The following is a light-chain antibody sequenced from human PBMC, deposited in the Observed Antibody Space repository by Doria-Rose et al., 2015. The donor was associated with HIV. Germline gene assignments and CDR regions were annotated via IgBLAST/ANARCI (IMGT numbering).Light chain of an antibody. V-gene: IGLV2-8*01. CDR2: EVS. CDR1: SSDISDYNY. Sequence: SASGSPGQSVAISCTGTSSDISDYNYVSWYQQHPGKAPKLVIYEVSKRPSGVPDRFSGSKSGNTASLTVSGLQAEDEADYYCSSFRVFGGGTKLTVL. CDR3: SSFRV. J-gene: IGLJ3*02.